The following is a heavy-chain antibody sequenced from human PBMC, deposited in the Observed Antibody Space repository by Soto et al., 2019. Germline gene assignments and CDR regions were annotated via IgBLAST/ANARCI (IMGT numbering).Heavy chain of an antibody. CDR2: ISAYNGNT. CDR1: GYTFTSYG. D-gene: IGHD2-15*01. CDR3: ASLNCSGGSCYSPLDY. Sequence: QVQLVQSGAEVKKPGASVKVSCKASGYTFTSYGISWVRQAPGQGLEWMGWISAYNGNTNYAQTLQGRVTMTTDTSTSTAYMELRSLRSDDTAVYYCASLNCSGGSCYSPLDYWGQGTLVTVSS. V-gene: IGHV1-18*01. J-gene: IGHJ4*02.